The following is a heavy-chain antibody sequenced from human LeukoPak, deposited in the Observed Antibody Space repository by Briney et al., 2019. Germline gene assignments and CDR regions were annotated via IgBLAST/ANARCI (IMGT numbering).Heavy chain of an antibody. CDR3: AREACSGGSCYRLFDY. J-gene: IGHJ4*02. Sequence: PSETLSLTCTVSGGSISSYYWSWIRQPAGKGLEWIGRIYTSGSTNYNPSLKSRVTMSVDTSKNQFSLKLSSVTAADTALYYCAREACSGGSCYRLFDYWGQGTLVTVSS. V-gene: IGHV4-4*07. CDR1: GGSISSYY. CDR2: IYTSGST. D-gene: IGHD2-15*01.